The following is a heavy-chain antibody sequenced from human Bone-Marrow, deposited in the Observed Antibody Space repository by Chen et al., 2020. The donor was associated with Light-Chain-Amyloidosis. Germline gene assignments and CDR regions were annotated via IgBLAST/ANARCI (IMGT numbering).Heavy chain of an antibody. D-gene: IGHD3-22*01. CDR3: AKGGYYDRTPDSFDI. Sequence: QVQLVESGGGVVQPGRSLRLSCAASGFTFSSYGMHWVCQAPGKGLEWVAVISYDGSNKYYADSVKGRFTISRDNSKNTLYLQMNSLRAEDTAVYYCAKGGYYDRTPDSFDIWGQGTMDTVSS. CDR1: GFTFSSYG. J-gene: IGHJ3*02. V-gene: IGHV3-30*18. CDR2: ISYDGSNK.